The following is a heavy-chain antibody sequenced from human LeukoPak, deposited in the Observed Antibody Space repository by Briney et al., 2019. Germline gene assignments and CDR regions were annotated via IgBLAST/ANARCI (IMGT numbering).Heavy chain of an antibody. J-gene: IGHJ4*02. D-gene: IGHD4-17*01. CDR3: AKDMSYGDYHSY. Sequence: GGSLRLSCAASGFTFSSYSMNWVRQAPGKGLEWVSSISSSSSYIYYADSVKGRFTISRDNAKNSLYLQMSSLRAEDTAVYYCAKDMSYGDYHSYWGQGALVTVSS. V-gene: IGHV3-21*04. CDR2: ISSSSSYI. CDR1: GFTFSSYS.